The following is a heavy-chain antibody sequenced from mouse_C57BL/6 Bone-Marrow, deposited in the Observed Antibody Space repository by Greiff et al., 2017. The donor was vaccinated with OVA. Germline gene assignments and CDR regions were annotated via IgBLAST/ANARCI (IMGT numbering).Heavy chain of an antibody. V-gene: IGHV7-3*01. CDR2: IRNKANGYTT. CDR3: ARSLHMYFDV. Sequence: EVQLVESGGGLVQPGGSLSLSCAASGFTFTDYYMSWVRQPPGKALEWLGFIRNKANGYTTEYSASVKGRFTISRDNSQSILYLQMNALRAEDSATYYCARSLHMYFDVWGTGTTVTVSS. CDR1: GFTFTDYY. J-gene: IGHJ1*03.